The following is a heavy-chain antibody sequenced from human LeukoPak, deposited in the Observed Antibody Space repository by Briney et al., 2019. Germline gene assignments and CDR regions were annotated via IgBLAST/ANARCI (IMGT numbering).Heavy chain of an antibody. CDR2: ISSSGSTT. V-gene: IGHV3-48*03. D-gene: IGHD6-13*01. Sequence: GGSLRLSCAASGFTFSSYEMNWVRQAPGKGLEWGSYISSSGSTTYYADSVKGRFTISRDNAKNSLYLQMNSLSAEDTAVYYCARDEGSSWKNWFDPWGQGTLVTVSS. CDR3: ARDEGSSWKNWFDP. CDR1: GFTFSSYE. J-gene: IGHJ5*02.